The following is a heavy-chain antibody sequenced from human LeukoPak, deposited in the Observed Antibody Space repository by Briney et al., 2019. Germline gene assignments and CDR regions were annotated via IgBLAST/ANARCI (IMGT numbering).Heavy chain of an antibody. CDR2: KRSGGSK. CDR1: GFTFSNFG. D-gene: IGHD4-17*01. Sequence: PGGSLRLSCAASGFTFSNFGMHWIRQAPGKGLEWVAVKRSGGSKHYAVSVKDGFTIYRDNSKNTLWLEMNDLRTGDTAVYYCAKDRDDYGNDCWGQGVLVTVST. J-gene: IGHJ4*02. CDR3: AKDRDDYGNDC. V-gene: IGHV3-30*02.